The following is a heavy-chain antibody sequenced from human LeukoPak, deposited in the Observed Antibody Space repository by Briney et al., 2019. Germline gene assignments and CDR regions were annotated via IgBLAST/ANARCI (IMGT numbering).Heavy chain of an antibody. Sequence: GGSLRLSCAASGFTFSDYYMTWIRQAPEKRLEWISYISSSGNTISYADSVKGRFTISRDNAKNSLSLQMNSLRVEDTAVYYCARVRGKVDPWGQGPLVTVSS. CDR1: GFTFSDYY. J-gene: IGHJ5*02. CDR2: ISSSGNTI. V-gene: IGHV3-11*01. CDR3: ARVRGKVDP.